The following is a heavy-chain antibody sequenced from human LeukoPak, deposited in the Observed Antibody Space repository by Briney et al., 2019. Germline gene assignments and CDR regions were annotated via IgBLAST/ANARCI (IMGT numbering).Heavy chain of an antibody. CDR1: GFTFSSYA. D-gene: IGHD6-19*01. CDR3: AKDSGSQWLVAPYYFDY. V-gene: IGHV3-30*18. CDR2: ISYDGSNK. Sequence: GGSLRLSCVASGFTFSSYAMSWVRQAPGKGLEWVAVISYDGSNKYYADSVKGRFTISRDNSKNTLYLQMNSLRAEDTAVYYCAKDSGSQWLVAPYYFDYWGQGTLVTVSS. J-gene: IGHJ4*02.